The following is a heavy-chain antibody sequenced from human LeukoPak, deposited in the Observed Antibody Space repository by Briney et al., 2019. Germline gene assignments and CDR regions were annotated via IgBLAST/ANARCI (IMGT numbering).Heavy chain of an antibody. CDR3: ARRVVRGVITN. CDR2: INHSGST. J-gene: IGHJ4*02. V-gene: IGHV4-34*01. CDR1: GGSFSGYY. D-gene: IGHD3-10*01. Sequence: SETLSLTCAVYGGSFSGYYWSWVRQPTGKGLEWIGEINHSGSTNYNPSLKSRVTISVDTSKNQFSLKLSSVTAADTAVYYCARRVVRGVITNWGQGTLVTVSS.